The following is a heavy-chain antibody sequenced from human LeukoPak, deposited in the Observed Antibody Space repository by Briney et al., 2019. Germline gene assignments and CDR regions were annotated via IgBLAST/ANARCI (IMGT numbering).Heavy chain of an antibody. Sequence: SGGSLRLSCAASGFTFSSYRMHWVRQAPGKGLVWVSRINSDGSSTSYADSVKGRFTISRDNAKNTLYLQMNSLRAEDTAVYYCARDLNYYDSSGYNMPWGQGTLVTVSS. J-gene: IGHJ4*02. CDR3: ARDLNYYDSSGYNMP. V-gene: IGHV3-74*01. D-gene: IGHD3-22*01. CDR2: INSDGSST. CDR1: GFTFSSYR.